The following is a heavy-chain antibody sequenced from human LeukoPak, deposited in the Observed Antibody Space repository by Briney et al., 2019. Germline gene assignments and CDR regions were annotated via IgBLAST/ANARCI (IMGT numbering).Heavy chain of an antibody. CDR2: ISGSGGST. J-gene: IGHJ4*02. V-gene: IGHV3-23*01. Sequence: PGGSLRLSCAASGFTFSSYGMSWVRQAPGKGLEWVSVISGSGGSTYYADSVKGRFTISRDNSKNTLYLHMNSLRAEDTAVYYCSKRGETGTKYFDYWGQGTLVTVSS. D-gene: IGHD1-1*01. CDR1: GFTFSSYG. CDR3: SKRGETGTKYFDY.